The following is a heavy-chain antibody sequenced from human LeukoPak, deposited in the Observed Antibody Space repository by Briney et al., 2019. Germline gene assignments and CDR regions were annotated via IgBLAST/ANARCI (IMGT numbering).Heavy chain of an antibody. Sequence: SETLSLTCAVYGGSISSGGYSWSWIRQPPGKGLEWIGYIYHSGSTYYNPSLKSRVTISVDRSKNQFSLKLSSVTAADTAVYYCARRSGSYYSGLYYFDYWGQGTLVTVSS. V-gene: IGHV4-30-2*01. J-gene: IGHJ4*02. CDR3: ARRSGSYYSGLYYFDY. CDR1: GGSISSGGYS. D-gene: IGHD1-26*01. CDR2: IYHSGST.